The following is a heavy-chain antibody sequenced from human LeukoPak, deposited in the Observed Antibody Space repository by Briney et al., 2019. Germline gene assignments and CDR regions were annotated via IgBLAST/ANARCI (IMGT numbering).Heavy chain of an antibody. D-gene: IGHD5-24*01. CDR2: IYYSGST. V-gene: IGHV4-39*07. CDR1: GGSISSSSYY. Sequence: PSETLSLTCTVSGGSISSSSYYWGWIRQPPGKGLEWIGSIYYSGSTYYNASLQSRVTISIDTSKNQFSLKLSSVTAADTAVYYCARVPFEMATIAYYFDYWGQGTLVTVSS. CDR3: ARVPFEMATIAYYFDY. J-gene: IGHJ4*02.